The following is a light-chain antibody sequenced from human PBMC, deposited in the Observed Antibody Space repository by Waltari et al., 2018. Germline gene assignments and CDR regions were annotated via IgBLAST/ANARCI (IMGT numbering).Light chain of an antibody. CDR3: QQSYNTPLT. CDR2: AAS. V-gene: IGKV1-39*01. Sequence: DIQMTQSPSSLSASVGATVPLTCRPIHNINRYLLWYPQKPGKAPKPLIYAASSLQSGVPSRFSASGSGTDFTLTISSLQPEDFASYHCQQSYNTPLTFGGGTRVYIK. CDR1: HNINRY. J-gene: IGKJ4*01.